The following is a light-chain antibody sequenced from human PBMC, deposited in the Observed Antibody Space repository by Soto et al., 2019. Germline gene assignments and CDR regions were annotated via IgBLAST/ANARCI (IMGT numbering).Light chain of an antibody. CDR1: QAIGND. V-gene: IGKV1-6*01. CDR2: AAS. Sequence: AIQMTQSPSSLSASVGDRVTITCRASQAIGNDLAWYQQRPGKAPKLLIYAASRLQSGVPSRFSGSGSGTDFTLTISSLQTEDFATFYCLQDYNYPYTFGQGTKVEI. CDR3: LQDYNYPYT. J-gene: IGKJ2*01.